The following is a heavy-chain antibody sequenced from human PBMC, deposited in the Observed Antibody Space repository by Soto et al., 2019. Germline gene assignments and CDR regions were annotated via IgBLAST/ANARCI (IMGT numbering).Heavy chain of an antibody. CDR1: GFSLSTSGVG. J-gene: IGHJ4*02. V-gene: IGHV2-5*02. CDR2: IYWDDDK. CDR3: AHRRSLRKERWLQFAY. D-gene: IGHD5-12*01. Sequence: QITLKESGPTLVKPTQTLTLTCAFSGFSLSTSGVGVGWIRQPPGKALEWLALIYWDDDKRYSPSLKSRLTITKDTSKNQVVLTMTNMDPVDTATYYCAHRRSLRKERWLQFAYWGQGTLVIVSS.